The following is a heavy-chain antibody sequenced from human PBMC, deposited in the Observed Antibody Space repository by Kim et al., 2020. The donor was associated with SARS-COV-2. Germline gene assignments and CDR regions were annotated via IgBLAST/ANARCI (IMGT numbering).Heavy chain of an antibody. CDR2: ISSTGGTI. V-gene: IGHV3-48*03. CDR1: GFTFSSYE. CDR3: VRDIGIAVAGGAFYI. Sequence: GGSLRLSCAASGFTFSSYEMNWVRQAPGKGLEWVSYISSTGGTIYYTDSVKGRFTISRDNSKNSLYLQMDSLRAEDTAVYYCVRDIGIAVAGGAFYIWGRGTPVTVSS. J-gene: IGHJ3*02. D-gene: IGHD6-19*01.